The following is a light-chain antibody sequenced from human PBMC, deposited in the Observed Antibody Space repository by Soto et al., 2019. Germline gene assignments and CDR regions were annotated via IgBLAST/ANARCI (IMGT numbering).Light chain of an antibody. Sequence: ESVLTQSPGTLSLSPGERATLSCRAGQSVSGSHLAWYQQKPGQAPRLLIYGASSRATGVPDRFSGSGSGTDFTLSIRRLEPEDFAVYYCQHYGFSLITFGQGTRLEIK. CDR3: QHYGFSLIT. J-gene: IGKJ5*01. CDR2: GAS. CDR1: QSVSGSH. V-gene: IGKV3-20*01.